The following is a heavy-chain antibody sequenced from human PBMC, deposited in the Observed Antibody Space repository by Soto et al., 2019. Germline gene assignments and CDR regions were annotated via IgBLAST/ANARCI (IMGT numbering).Heavy chain of an antibody. Sequence: SETLSLTCTVSGDSISSADYYWSWIRQTPGKGLEWIGHIFYSGTTYYNPSLKSRLTISVDTSKNHFSLRLTSVTAADTAVYYCSRDLWVEPELYYYGMDVWGQGTTVTVSS. D-gene: IGHD1-1*01. CDR1: GDSISSADYY. CDR3: SRDLWVEPELYYYGMDV. V-gene: IGHV4-30-4*01. CDR2: IFYSGTT. J-gene: IGHJ6*02.